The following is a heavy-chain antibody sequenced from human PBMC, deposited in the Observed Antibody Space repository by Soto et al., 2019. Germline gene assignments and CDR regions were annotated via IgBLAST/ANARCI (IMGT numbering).Heavy chain of an antibody. Sequence: QITLKESGPSLVKPTQTLTLTCTFSGFSLTTSGVAVGWIRQPPGKALEWLALIYGDDDKRYSTSLKTRLAISRGTSENQVVLTMTDMDPVDTATYDCARSKFCSSVGAFVIWGQGTMVTVSS. CDR3: ARSKFCSSVGAFVI. D-gene: IGHD3-10*02. CDR1: GFSLTTSGVA. CDR2: IYGDDDK. J-gene: IGHJ3*02. V-gene: IGHV2-5*02.